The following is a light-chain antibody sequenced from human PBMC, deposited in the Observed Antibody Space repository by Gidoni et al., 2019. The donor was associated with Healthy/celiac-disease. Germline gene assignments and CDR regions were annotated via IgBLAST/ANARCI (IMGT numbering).Light chain of an antibody. V-gene: IGLV2-23*01. CDR2: EGS. J-gene: IGLJ3*02. Sequence: QTALTQPASVSGSPGQSVTISCTGTSIDVGSYNLVAWYQQHPCKAPNLMIYEGSKRPSGVSNRFSGSKSGNTASLTISGLQAEDEADYYCCSYAGSSTSWVFGGGTKLTVL. CDR3: CSYAGSSTSWV. CDR1: SIDVGSYNL.